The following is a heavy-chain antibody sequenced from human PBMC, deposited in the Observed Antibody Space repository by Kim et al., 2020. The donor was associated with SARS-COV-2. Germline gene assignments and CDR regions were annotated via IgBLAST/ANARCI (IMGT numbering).Heavy chain of an antibody. CDR2: IYYSGST. V-gene: IGHV4-59*01. J-gene: IGHJ4*02. CDR3: ASAPYDILTGYNTPGPYYFDY. CDR1: GGSISSYY. D-gene: IGHD3-9*01. Sequence: SETLSLTCTVSGGSISSYYWSWIRQPPGKGLEWIGYIYYSGSTNYNPSLKSRVTISVDTSKNQFSLKLSSVTAADTAVYYCASAPYDILTGYNTPGPYYFDYWGQGTLVTVSS.